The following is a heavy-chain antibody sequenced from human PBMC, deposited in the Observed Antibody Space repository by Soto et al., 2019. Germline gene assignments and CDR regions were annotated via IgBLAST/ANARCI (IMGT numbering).Heavy chain of an antibody. Sequence: QVQLVQSGAEGKKPGASVKVSCKASGYTFTSYGISWVRQAPGQGLEWMGWISAYNGNTNYAQKHQGRVTMTTDTATSTAYMELRSLRSDDTAVYYCARDRGNYYGSGAYYYYGMDVWGQGTTVTVSS. J-gene: IGHJ6*02. CDR3: ARDRGNYYGSGAYYYYGMDV. CDR1: GYTFTSYG. CDR2: ISAYNGNT. D-gene: IGHD3-10*01. V-gene: IGHV1-18*01.